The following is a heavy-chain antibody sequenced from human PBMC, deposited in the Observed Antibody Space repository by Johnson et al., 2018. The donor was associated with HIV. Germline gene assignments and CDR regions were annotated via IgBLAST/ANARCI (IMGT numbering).Heavy chain of an antibody. D-gene: IGHD5-12*01. J-gene: IGHJ3*02. Sequence: VQLVESRGGLVQPGGSLRLSCAASGFDFSIYAMNWVRQAPWKGLGWFSGITDRSDTTYYADSVRGRFTISRDNSKNTLYLQMSSLRAEDTAVYYCTKCEYNSDAFDIWGQGTMLTVSS. V-gene: IGHV3-23*04. CDR1: GFDFSIYA. CDR3: TKCEYNSDAFDI. CDR2: ITDRSDTT.